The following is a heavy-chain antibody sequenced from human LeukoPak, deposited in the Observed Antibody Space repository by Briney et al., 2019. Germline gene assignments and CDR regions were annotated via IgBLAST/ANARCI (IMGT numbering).Heavy chain of an antibody. D-gene: IGHD2-15*01. J-gene: IGHJ5*02. CDR2: IIPIFGTA. CDR1: GGTFSSYA. V-gene: IGHV1-69*05. CDR3: ARGGVVVVAATGGWFDP. Sequence: SMKVSCKASGGTFSSYAISWVRQAPGQGLEWMGGIIPIFGTANYAQKFQGRVTITTDESTSTAYMELSSLRSEDTAVYYCARGGVVVVAATGGWFDPWGQGTLVTVSS.